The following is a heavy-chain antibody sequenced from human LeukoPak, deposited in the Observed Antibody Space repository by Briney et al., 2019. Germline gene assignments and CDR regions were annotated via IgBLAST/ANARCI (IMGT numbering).Heavy chain of an antibody. V-gene: IGHV3-23*01. CDR3: AKCSSRWTDFDH. D-gene: IGHD2-2*01. Sequence: GGSLRLSCAASGFTLRNYAMSWVRQAPGKWLEWVSTISGGGDSTNYADSVNGRFTISRDNSQKTLYLQLNSLRAEDTAIYYCAKCSSRWTDFDHWGQGTLVTVSS. CDR2: ISGGGDST. J-gene: IGHJ4*02. CDR1: GFTLRNYA.